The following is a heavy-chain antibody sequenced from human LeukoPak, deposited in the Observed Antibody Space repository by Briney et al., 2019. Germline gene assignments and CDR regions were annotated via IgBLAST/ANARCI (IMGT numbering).Heavy chain of an antibody. D-gene: IGHD6-13*01. CDR3: AKGSSSWYFNYYYMDV. J-gene: IGHJ6*03. CDR1: GFTFSSYW. Sequence: QPGGSLRLSCAASGFTFSSYWMSWVRQAPGKGLEWVSAISGSGSSTYYADSVKGRFTISRDNSKNTLYLQMNSLRAEDTAVYYCAKGSSSWYFNYYYMDVWGKGTTVTVSS. CDR2: ISGSGSST. V-gene: IGHV3-23*01.